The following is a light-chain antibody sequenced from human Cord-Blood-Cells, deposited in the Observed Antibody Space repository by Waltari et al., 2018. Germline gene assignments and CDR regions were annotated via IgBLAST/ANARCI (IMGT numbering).Light chain of an antibody. CDR2: AAS. CDR3: QQSYSTPYT. J-gene: IGKJ2*01. Sequence: DIQMTQSSSSLSASVGDRVTITCRASQSISSYLNWYQQKPGKAPKRLIYAASSLQSGVPSRFSGSGSGTDFTLTISSLQPEDFATYYCQQSYSTPYTCGQGTRLEIK. CDR1: QSISSY. V-gene: IGKV1-39*01.